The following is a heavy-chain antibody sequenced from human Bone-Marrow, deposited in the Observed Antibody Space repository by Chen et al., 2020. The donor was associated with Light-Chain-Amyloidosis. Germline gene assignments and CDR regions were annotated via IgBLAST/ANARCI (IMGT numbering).Heavy chain of an antibody. CDR1: GYTFPNYW. CDR3: ARRRDGDNFDY. Sequence: VQLEQSGPEVNKPGESLKISCKGSGYTFPNYWIGWVRQMPGKGLEWLGVIYPDDSDARYSPSFEGQVSISADKSIASAYLQWRSRRASDTAMYYCARRRDGDNFDYWGQGTMVTVS. V-gene: IGHV5-51*01. CDR2: IYPDDSDA. J-gene: IGHJ4*02.